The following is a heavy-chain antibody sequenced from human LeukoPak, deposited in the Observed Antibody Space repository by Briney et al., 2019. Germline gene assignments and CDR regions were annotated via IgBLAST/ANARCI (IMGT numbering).Heavy chain of an antibody. CDR2: IYYSGST. D-gene: IGHD1-20*01. J-gene: IGHJ3*02. Sequence: SETLSLTCSVSGDSISSGGYYWSWIRQHPGKGLEWIANIYYSGSTYHNPSLKSRVTISVDTSKNQFSLKLSSVTAADTAVYYCARQGYNWNPLEAFDIWGQGTMVTVSS. CDR1: GDSISSGGYY. V-gene: IGHV4-39*01. CDR3: ARQGYNWNPLEAFDI.